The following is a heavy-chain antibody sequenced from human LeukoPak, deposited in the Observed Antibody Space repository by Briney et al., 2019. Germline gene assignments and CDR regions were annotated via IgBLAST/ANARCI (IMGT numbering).Heavy chain of an antibody. CDR2: INLSDGST. Sequence: ASVTVSCTASGYIFTTYYIHWVRQAPGQGREWMGIINLSDGSTSYAQKFQGRVTIIRDTATSTVYMELSSLRSEDTAVYYCARAYDFWSGDQDYWGQGTLVTVSS. CDR1: GYIFTTYY. V-gene: IGHV1-46*01. CDR3: ARAYDFWSGDQDY. D-gene: IGHD3-3*01. J-gene: IGHJ4*02.